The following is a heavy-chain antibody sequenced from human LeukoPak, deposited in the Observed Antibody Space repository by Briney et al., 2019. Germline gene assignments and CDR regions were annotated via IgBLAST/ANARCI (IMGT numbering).Heavy chain of an antibody. CDR1: GGSLSSGGYY. Sequence: SQTLSLTCTVSGGSLSSGGYYWSWIRQHPGKGLEWIGYIYYSGGTYYNPSLKSRVTISVDTSKNQFSLKLSSVTAADTAVYYCARTWASLTVNAFYYFDYWGQGTLVTVSS. D-gene: IGHD4-11*01. CDR3: ARTWASLTVNAFYYFDY. V-gene: IGHV4-31*03. CDR2: IYYSGGT. J-gene: IGHJ4*02.